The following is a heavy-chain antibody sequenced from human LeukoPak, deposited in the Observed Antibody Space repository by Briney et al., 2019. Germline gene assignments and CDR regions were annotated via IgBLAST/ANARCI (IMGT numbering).Heavy chain of an antibody. V-gene: IGHV3-21*04. CDR3: AKDISQGYTYGFIEQDF. CDR1: GFTFSNYS. Sequence: PGGSLRLSCAASGFTFSNYSMNWVRQAPGKGLEWVSSISSGSSDQYYADSVKGRFTISRDNSKNTLYLQMNSLRAEDTAVYYCAKDISQGYTYGFIEQDFWGQGTPVTVSS. D-gene: IGHD5-18*01. CDR2: ISSGSSDQ. J-gene: IGHJ4*02.